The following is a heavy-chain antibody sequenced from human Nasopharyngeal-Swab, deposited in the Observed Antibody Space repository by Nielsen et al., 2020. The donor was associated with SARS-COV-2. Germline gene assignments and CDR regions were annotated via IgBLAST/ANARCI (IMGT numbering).Heavy chain of an antibody. CDR3: AGGSGYRFDF. V-gene: IGHV4-4*09. CDR1: GASISNHY. CDR2: IYNTGRT. J-gene: IGHJ4*02. D-gene: IGHD3-22*01. Sequence: GSLRLSCTVSGASISNHYWNWIRLPPGKGLEWIAFIYNTGRTFYNPSLQSRVTISPDTSKNQFSLKLTSVTAADMGVYFCAGGSGYRFDFWGQGALVTVSS.